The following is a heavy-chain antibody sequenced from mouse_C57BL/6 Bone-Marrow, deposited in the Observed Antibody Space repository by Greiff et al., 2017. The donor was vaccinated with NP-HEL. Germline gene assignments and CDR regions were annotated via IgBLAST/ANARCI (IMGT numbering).Heavy chain of an antibody. CDR1: GFSLTSYG. CDR2: IWRGGST. V-gene: IGHV2-5*01. D-gene: IGHD1-1*01. CDR3: AKSYYYGSRWAMDY. J-gene: IGHJ4*01. Sequence: VNVVESGPGLVQPSQSLSITCTVSGFSLTSYGVHWVRQSPGKGLEWLGVIWRGGSTDYNAAFMSRLSITKDNSKSQVFFKMNSLQADDTAIYYCAKSYYYGSRWAMDYWGQGTSVTVSS.